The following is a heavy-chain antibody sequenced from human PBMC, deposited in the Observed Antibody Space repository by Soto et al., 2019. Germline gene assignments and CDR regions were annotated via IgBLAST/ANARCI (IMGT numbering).Heavy chain of an antibody. CDR2: IYYSGST. CDR1: GGSISSSSYY. D-gene: IGHD2-15*01. Sequence: SETLSLTCTVSGGSISSSSYYWGWIRQPPGKGLEWIGSIYYSGSTYYNPSLKNQVTKSVDTSKNQFSLKLSSVTAADTAVYYCARLCSGGSCYDDWGQGTLVTVSS. V-gene: IGHV4-39*01. CDR3: ARLCSGGSCYDD. J-gene: IGHJ4*02.